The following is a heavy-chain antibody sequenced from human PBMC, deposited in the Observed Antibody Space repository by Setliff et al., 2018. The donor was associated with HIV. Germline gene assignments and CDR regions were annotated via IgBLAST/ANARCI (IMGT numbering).Heavy chain of an antibody. D-gene: IGHD3-16*01. CDR2: IYYSATT. CDR3: ASWGAGSNSGFDY. CDR1: GGSINITNFY. J-gene: IGHJ4*02. V-gene: IGHV4-39*07. Sequence: SETLSLTCTVSGGSINITNFYWAWIRQPPGKGLEWLGSIYYSATTYVHPSLKSRVTISIDTFKSQFSLKLRSVNAADTAVYYCASWGAGSNSGFDYWGRGTLVTSPQ.